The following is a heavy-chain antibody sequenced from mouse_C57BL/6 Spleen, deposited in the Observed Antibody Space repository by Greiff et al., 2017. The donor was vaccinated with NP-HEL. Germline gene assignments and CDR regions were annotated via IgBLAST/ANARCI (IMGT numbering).Heavy chain of an antibody. CDR3: ARQGPWDGFAY. Sequence: EVQVVESGGDLVKPGGSLKLSCEASGFPFSSYGLSWVRQTPDKRLEWVATISSGGSYTYYPDSVKGRFTISRDNAKNTLYLQMSSLKSEDTAMYYCARQGPWDGFAYWGQGTLVTVSA. V-gene: IGHV5-6*01. CDR2: ISSGGSYT. D-gene: IGHD4-1*01. J-gene: IGHJ3*01. CDR1: GFPFSSYG.